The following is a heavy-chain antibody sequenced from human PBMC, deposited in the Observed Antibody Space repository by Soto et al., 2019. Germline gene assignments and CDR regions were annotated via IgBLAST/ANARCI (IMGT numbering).Heavy chain of an antibody. CDR3: ARDTGSGSYYTPWYFDL. CDR2: IYYSGST. CDR1: GGSISSGGYY. D-gene: IGHD3-10*01. J-gene: IGHJ2*01. V-gene: IGHV4-31*03. Sequence: NPSETLSLTCTVSGGSISSGGYYWSWIRQHPGKGLEWIGYIYYSGSTYYNPSLKSRVTISVDTSKNQFSLKLSSVTAADTAVYYCARDTGSGSYYTPWYFDLWGRGTLVTVSS.